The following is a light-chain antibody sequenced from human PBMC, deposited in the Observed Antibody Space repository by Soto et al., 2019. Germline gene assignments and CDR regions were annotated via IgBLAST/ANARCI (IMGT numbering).Light chain of an antibody. CDR3: SSYAGSNSFV. J-gene: IGLJ1*01. V-gene: IGLV2-8*01. CDR2: EVT. CDR1: STDVGAYNY. Sequence: QSVLTQPPSASGSPGQSVTISCTGTSTDVGAYNYVSWYQQRPGKAPKLMIFEVTKRPSGVPDRSSGSKSGNTASLTVSGVQADDEADYYCSSYAGSNSFVFGTGTKVTVL.